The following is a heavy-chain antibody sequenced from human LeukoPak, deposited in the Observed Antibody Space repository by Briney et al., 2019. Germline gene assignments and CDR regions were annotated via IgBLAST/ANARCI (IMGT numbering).Heavy chain of an antibody. J-gene: IGHJ4*02. CDR1: GFTFSSYG. CDR3: AKDGWSDSSSWAAFDY. CDR2: ISYDGSNK. D-gene: IGHD6-13*01. Sequence: GGSLRLSCAASGFTFSSYGMHWVRQAPGKGLEWVAVISYDGSNKYYADSVEGRFTISRDNSKNTLYLQMNSLRAEDTAVYYCAKDGWSDSSSWAAFDYWGQGTLVTVSS. V-gene: IGHV3-30*18.